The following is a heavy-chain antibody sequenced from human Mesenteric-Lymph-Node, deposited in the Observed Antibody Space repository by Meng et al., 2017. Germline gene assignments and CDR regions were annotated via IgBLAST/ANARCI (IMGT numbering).Heavy chain of an antibody. CDR1: GFTFGDYA. D-gene: IGHD7-27*01. CDR3: ARDAGWGSLDY. V-gene: IGHV3-9*01. J-gene: IGHJ4*02. CDR2: INWKSDDV. Sequence: SLKISCAASGFTFGDYAMYWVRQAPGKGLEWVSGINWKSDDVGYADSVRGRFTISRDNAKNSLYLQMNTLRAEDTAVYYCARDAGWGSLDYWGQGTLVTVSS.